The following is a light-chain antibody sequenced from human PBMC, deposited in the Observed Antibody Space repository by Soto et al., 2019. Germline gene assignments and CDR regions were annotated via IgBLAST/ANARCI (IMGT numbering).Light chain of an antibody. CDR3: MQALQTPPT. V-gene: IGKV2-28*01. CDR2: LGS. J-gene: IGKJ2*01. Sequence: DIVMTQSPLSLPVTPGEPASISCRSSQSLLHGNGYNYLDWYLQKPGQSPQLLIYLGSNRASGVPDRCSGSGSGTDFTLKSSRLETEDVGYYYCMQALQTPPTFGQGTKLEIK. CDR1: QSLLHGNGYNY.